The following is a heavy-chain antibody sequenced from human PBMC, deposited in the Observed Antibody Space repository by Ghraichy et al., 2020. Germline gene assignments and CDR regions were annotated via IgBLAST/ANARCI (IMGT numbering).Heavy chain of an antibody. CDR1: GFSFDDYA. CDR3: VRDNRRSYFCSFDV. Sequence: GESLNISCTASGFSFDDYAMHWVRQVPGKGLGLEWVSGLSWNSDVVGYADSVRGRFIISRDNAKSSLYLQMNSLGPEDTALYYCVRDNRRSYFCSFDVWGRGTTVTVAS. CDR2: LSWNSDVV. V-gene: IGHV3-9*01. D-gene: IGHD3-3*01. J-gene: IGHJ6*02.